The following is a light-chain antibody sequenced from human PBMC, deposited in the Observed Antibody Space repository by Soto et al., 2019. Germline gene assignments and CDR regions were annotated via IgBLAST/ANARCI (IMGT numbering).Light chain of an antibody. CDR3: QQSYNTART. Sequence: DIQMTQSPSTLSASVGDRVTITCRASQSISTYLNWYQQRPGKAPNLLIYAASSLQSGVPSTFSGSGSGTDFTLTISSLQIEDFATYYCQQSYNTARTFGQGTKVDIK. V-gene: IGKV1-39*01. CDR1: QSISTY. J-gene: IGKJ1*01. CDR2: AAS.